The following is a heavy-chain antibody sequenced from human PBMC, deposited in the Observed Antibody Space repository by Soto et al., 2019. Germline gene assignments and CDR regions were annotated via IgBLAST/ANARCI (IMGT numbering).Heavy chain of an antibody. J-gene: IGHJ5*02. CDR1: GYTLTELS. CDR3: ARGGCSSTSCYIVIWFDP. V-gene: IGHV1-24*01. Sequence: VASVKVSCKVSGYTLTELSMHWVRQAPGKGLEWMGGFDPEDGETIYAQKFQGRVTMTEDTSTDTAYMELSSLRSEDTAVYYCARGGCSSTSCYIVIWFDPWGQGTLVTVSS. D-gene: IGHD2-2*02. CDR2: FDPEDGET.